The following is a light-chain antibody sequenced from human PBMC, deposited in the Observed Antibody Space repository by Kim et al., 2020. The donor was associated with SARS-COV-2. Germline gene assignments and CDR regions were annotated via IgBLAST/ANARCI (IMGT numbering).Light chain of an antibody. Sequence: GQRVTISCSGRSSNIVRNAVNWYQQLPGTAPKFLIYSNNQRPSGVPDRFSGSKSGTSASLAISGLQSEDEADYYCATWDGSLNGWVFGGGTQLTVL. CDR2: SNN. CDR3: ATWDGSLNGWV. V-gene: IGLV1-44*01. J-gene: IGLJ3*02. CDR1: SSNIVRNA.